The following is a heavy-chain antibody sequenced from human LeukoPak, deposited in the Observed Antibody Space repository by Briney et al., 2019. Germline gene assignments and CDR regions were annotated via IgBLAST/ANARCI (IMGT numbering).Heavy chain of an antibody. J-gene: IGHJ6*03. CDR3: AREGTTVTTLYYYSYFMDV. D-gene: IGHD4-17*01. CDR1: GGSISSSSYY. V-gene: IGHV4-30-4*08. CDR2: IYYSGST. Sequence: SETLSLTCTVSGGSISSSSYYWSWIRQPPGKGLEWIGYIYYSGSTYYNPSLKSRVTISVDTSKNQFSLKLSSVTAADTAVYYCAREGTTVTTLYYYSYFMDVWGKGTTVTVSS.